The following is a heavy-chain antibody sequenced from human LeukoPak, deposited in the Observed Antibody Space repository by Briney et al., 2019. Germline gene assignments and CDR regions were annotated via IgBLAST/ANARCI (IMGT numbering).Heavy chain of an antibody. CDR3: ARDVEYCSGGSCYAYDY. CDR2: IYSGGST. J-gene: IGHJ4*02. D-gene: IGHD2-15*01. CDR1: GFTVSSNY. Sequence: PGGSLRLSCAASGFTVSSNYMSWVRQAPGKGLEWVSVIYSGGSTYYADSVKGRFTISRDNSKNTLYLKMNSLRAEDTAVYYCARDVEYCSGGSCYAYDYWGQGTLVTVSS. V-gene: IGHV3-53*01.